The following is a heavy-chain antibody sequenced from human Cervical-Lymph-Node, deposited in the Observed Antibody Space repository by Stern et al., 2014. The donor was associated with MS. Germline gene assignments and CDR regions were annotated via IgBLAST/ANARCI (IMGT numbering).Heavy chain of an antibody. D-gene: IGHD6-19*01. V-gene: IGHV1-18*04. CDR1: GYTFTSYG. Sequence: DQLVESGAEVKKPGASVKVSCKASGYTFTSYGISWVRQAPGQGLEWMGWISAYNGNTNYAQKLQGRVTMTTDTSTSPAYMELRSLRSDDTAVYYCARFGSGWYYYYYGMDVWGQGTTVTVSS. J-gene: IGHJ6*02. CDR3: ARFGSGWYYYYYGMDV. CDR2: ISAYNGNT.